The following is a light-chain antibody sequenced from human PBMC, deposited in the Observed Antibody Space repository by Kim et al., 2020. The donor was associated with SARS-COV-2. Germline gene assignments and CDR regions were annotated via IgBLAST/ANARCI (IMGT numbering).Light chain of an antibody. J-gene: IGKJ4*01. CDR3: QQRGTWPPAVT. Sequence: PGEGATLSCTASHNVGINLAWYQQTPGQSPRLLIYDASIRATGIPDRFSGSGSGTDFTLTIGSPEPRDFAIYYCQQRGTWPPAVTFGGGTKVDIK. CDR1: HNVGIN. CDR2: DAS. V-gene: IGKV3-11*01.